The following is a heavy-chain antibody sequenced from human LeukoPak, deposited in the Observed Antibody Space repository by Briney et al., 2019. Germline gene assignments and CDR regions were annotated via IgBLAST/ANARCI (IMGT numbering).Heavy chain of an antibody. CDR3: ARAPDSYSGSYYLGY. Sequence: GGSLRLSCAASGFTFSDYYMSWIRQAPGKGLGWVSYISSSGSTIYYADSVKGRFTISRDNAKNPLYLQMNSLRAEDTAVYYCARAPDSYSGSYYLGYWGQGTLVTVSS. CDR1: GFTFSDYY. J-gene: IGHJ4*02. V-gene: IGHV3-11*01. D-gene: IGHD1-26*01. CDR2: ISSSGSTI.